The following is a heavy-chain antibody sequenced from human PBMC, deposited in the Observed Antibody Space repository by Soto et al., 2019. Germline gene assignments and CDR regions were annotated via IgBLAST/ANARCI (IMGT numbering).Heavy chain of an antibody. CDR2: ISSNGGNT. CDR1: GFTFSSFA. J-gene: IGHJ6*02. CDR3: VRASPASSWYDYYYYGLDV. Sequence: HPGGSLRLSCSASGFTFSSFAMHWVRQAPGKVLEYVSAISSNGGNTYYADSVKGRFTISRDNSKNTLFLQMSSLRPADTAVYYYVRASPASSWYDYYYYGLDVWGQGTTVTVSS. D-gene: IGHD6-13*01. V-gene: IGHV3-64D*08.